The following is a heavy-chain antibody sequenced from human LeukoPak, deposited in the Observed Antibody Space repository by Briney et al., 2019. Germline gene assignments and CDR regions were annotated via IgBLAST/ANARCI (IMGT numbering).Heavy chain of an antibody. CDR2: ISSRGGTI. D-gene: IGHD2-2*01. Sequence: GGSLPLSGAASGFSLGSYERNGVRQAPGRGREGVSYISSRGGTIYYADSVKGRFTISRDNAKNSLFLQMNSLRAEDTAVYYCARVVNQLPYSWGQGALVTVSS. V-gene: IGHV3-48*03. J-gene: IGHJ4*02. CDR3: ARVVNQLPYS. CDR1: GFSLGSYE.